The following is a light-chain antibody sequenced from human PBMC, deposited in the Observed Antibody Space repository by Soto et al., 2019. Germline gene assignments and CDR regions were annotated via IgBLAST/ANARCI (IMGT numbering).Light chain of an antibody. CDR1: SSNIGTYP. Sequence: QSVLTQPPSASGTPGQRVAISCSGSSSNIGTYPVNWYQQLPGTAPKLVIFQSNQRPSGVPDRFSASKSDTSASLAISALQSEDEAEYYCASWNDSVDGPLLVFGGGTKVTVL. J-gene: IGLJ3*02. CDR2: QSN. CDR3: ASWNDSVDGPLLV. V-gene: IGLV1-44*01.